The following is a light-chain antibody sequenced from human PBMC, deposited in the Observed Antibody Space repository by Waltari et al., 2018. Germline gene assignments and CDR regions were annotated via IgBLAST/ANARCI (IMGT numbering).Light chain of an antibody. J-gene: IGLJ3*02. CDR3: ATWDDSLNAWV. Sequence: QSMLTQPPSASGTPGQRVTISCSGSYSNIGRNAVTWYQQLPEPAPKLLIYTDNQRPSGVPDRFSGSKSGTSASLAISGLQSEDEADYHCATWDDSLNAWVFGGGTKVTVL. V-gene: IGLV1-44*01. CDR1: YSNIGRNA. CDR2: TDN.